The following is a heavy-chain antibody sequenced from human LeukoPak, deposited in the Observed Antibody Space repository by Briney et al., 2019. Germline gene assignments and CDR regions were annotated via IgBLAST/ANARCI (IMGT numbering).Heavy chain of an antibody. CDR1: GGSISSGDYY. CDR2: IYYSGST. V-gene: IGHV4-30-4*01. J-gene: IGHJ4*02. Sequence: SQTLSLTCTVSGGSISSGDYYWSWIRQPPGKGLEWIGYIYYSGSTYYNPSLKSRVTISVDTSKNQFSLKLSSMTAADTAVYYCARLASYYYGSGSYSPYFDYWGQGTLVTVSS. CDR3: ARLASYYYGSGSYSPYFDY. D-gene: IGHD3-10*01.